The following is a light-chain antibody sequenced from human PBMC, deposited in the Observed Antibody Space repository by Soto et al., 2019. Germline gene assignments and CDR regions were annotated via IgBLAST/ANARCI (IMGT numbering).Light chain of an antibody. CDR1: QSIHTS. V-gene: IGKV3-11*01. J-gene: IGKJ4*01. Sequence: VLTQSPATLSLSPGERATLSCRASQSIHTSLAWYQQKPGQPPRLVVYDSTLRANGVPDRFGGSRSGTEFTLTISSLEPEDFAVYYCQQRSNWPLTFGGGTKVEIK. CDR3: QQRSNWPLT. CDR2: DST.